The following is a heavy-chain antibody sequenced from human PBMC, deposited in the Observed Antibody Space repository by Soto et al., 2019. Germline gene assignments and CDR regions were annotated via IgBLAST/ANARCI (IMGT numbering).Heavy chain of an antibody. CDR3: ARTESGTFDP. D-gene: IGHD1-7*01. J-gene: IGHJ5*02. Sequence: QLQLQESGSGLVKPSQTLSLTCAVSGGSISSGGYSWSWIRQPPGKGLDGIGYIYHSGSTYYNPSLKSRVTRSVDRSKNQFSLKLSSVTAADTAVYYCARTESGTFDPWGQGTLVIVSS. CDR2: IYHSGST. V-gene: IGHV4-30-2*01. CDR1: GGSISSGGYS.